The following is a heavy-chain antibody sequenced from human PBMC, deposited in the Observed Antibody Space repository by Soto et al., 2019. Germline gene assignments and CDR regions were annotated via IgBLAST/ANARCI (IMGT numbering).Heavy chain of an antibody. CDR2: IDPTDSYT. CDR1: GYTFNNYW. Sequence: PGESLKICRKGSGYTFNNYWIHWVRQVPGGVLDLIVRIDPTDSYTNYGPSFRGRVTISLDESISTAYLQWSRVKASATAMYFCARQFGLVAAGLDFGAQGTTVPVSS. D-gene: IGHD6-13*01. CDR3: ARQFGLVAAGLDF. J-gene: IGHJ6*02. V-gene: IGHV5-10-1*01.